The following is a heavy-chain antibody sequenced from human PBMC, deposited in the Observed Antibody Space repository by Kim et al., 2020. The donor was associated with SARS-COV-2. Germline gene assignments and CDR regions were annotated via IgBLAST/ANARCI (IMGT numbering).Heavy chain of an antibody. CDR2: ISGSGGST. D-gene: IGHD3-10*01. V-gene: IGHV3-23*01. Sequence: GGSLRLSCAASGFTFSSYAMSWVRQAPGKGLEWVSAISGSGGSTYYADSVKGRFTISRDNSKNTLYLQMNSLSAEDTAVYYCALVRGNYYGSGSYYPSYYYYYYGMDVWGQGTTVTVSS. CDR3: ALVRGNYYGSGSYYPSYYYYYYGMDV. CDR1: GFTFSSYA. J-gene: IGHJ6*02.